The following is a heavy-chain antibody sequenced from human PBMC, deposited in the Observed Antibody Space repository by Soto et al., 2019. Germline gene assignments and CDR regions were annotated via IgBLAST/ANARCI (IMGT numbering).Heavy chain of an antibody. V-gene: IGHV3-23*01. D-gene: IGHD3-9*01. Sequence: GGSLRLSCAASGFTFSSYAMSWVRQAPGKGLGWVSAISGSGGSTYYADSVKGRFTISRDNSKNTLYLQMNSLRAEDTAVYYCAKGRYDILTGYYNDAFDIWGQGTMVTVS. CDR1: GFTFSSYA. CDR2: ISGSGGST. CDR3: AKGRYDILTGYYNDAFDI. J-gene: IGHJ3*02.